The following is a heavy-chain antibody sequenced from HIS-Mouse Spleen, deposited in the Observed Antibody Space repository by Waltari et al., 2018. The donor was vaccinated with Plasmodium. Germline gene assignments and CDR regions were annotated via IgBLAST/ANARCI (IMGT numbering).Heavy chain of an antibody. CDR2: IYSGGST. V-gene: IGHV3-53*02. D-gene: IGHD1-1*01. J-gene: IGHJ4*02. Sequence: EVQLVETGGGLFQTGGFMRHYCAPSWCNALRNQLSWVRQAPGKGLGWVSVIYSGGSTYYADSVKGRFTISRDNSKNTLYLQMNSLRAEDTAVYYCARGKLDLDYWGQGTLVTVSS. CDR1: WCNALRNQ. CDR3: ARGKLDLDY.